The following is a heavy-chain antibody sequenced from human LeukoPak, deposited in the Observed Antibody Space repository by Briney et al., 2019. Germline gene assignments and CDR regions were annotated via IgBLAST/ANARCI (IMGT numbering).Heavy chain of an antibody. Sequence: GGSLRLSCAASGFTFSDYAMHWVRQAPGKGLEWVAVISSDGSNKYYADSVKGRFTISRDNSKNTLYLQMNSLRAEDTAVYYCARPTNWGNYYYYGMDVWGQGTTVTVSS. CDR3: ARPTNWGNYYYYGMDV. J-gene: IGHJ6*02. CDR1: GFTFSDYA. V-gene: IGHV3-30-3*01. CDR2: ISSDGSNK. D-gene: IGHD7-27*01.